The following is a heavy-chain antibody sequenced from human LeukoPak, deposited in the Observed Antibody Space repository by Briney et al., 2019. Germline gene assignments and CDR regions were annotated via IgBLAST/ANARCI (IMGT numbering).Heavy chain of an antibody. CDR3: ARDSLYCSSISCYSDAFDI. J-gene: IGHJ3*02. Sequence: GGSLRLSCAASGFTFSSYSMNWVRQAPGKGLEWVSSISSSSSYIYYADSVKGRFTISRDNAKNSLYLQMNSLRAEDTAVYYCARDSLYCSSISCYSDAFDIWGQGTMVTVSS. CDR2: ISSSSSYI. D-gene: IGHD2-2*02. V-gene: IGHV3-21*01. CDR1: GFTFSSYS.